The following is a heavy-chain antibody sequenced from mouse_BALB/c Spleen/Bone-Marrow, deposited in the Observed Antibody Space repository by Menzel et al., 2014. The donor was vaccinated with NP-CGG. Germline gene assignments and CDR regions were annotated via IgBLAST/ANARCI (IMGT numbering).Heavy chain of an antibody. CDR1: GLHSKYAY. J-gene: IGHJ3*01. Sequence: DVKLQESAAERVKPGASVKMSCTDSGLHSKYAYMHRMKYRPEQGVAWIGTIAPGNGNTRYDPNFKGKDTIKPDASSNTAYLHLTSLTSEDTAVEYCVRSPGEVNYWGQGTLVTVSA. D-gene: IGHD1-3*01. V-gene: IGHV14-3*02. CDR2: IAPGNGNT. CDR3: VRSPGEVNY.